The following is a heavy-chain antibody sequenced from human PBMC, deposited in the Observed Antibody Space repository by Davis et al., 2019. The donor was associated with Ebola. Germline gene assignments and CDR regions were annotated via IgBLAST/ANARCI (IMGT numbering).Heavy chain of an antibody. Sequence: GESLKISCVASGFTFSSYTMHWVRQAPGKGLEWVAVIWFDGGNKFYADSVKGRFTISRDNSKNTLYFQMSSLRAEDTAVYYCARGDFGGDSGYYYYYGMDVWGKGTTVTVSS. V-gene: IGHV3-33*01. CDR1: GFTFSSYT. J-gene: IGHJ6*04. D-gene: IGHD4-23*01. CDR2: IWFDGGNK. CDR3: ARGDFGGDSGYYYYYGMDV.